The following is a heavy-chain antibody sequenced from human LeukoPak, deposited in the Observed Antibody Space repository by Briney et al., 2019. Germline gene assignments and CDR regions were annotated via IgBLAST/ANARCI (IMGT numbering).Heavy chain of an antibody. Sequence: SVKVSCKASGGTFSSYAISWVRQAPGQGLEWMGGIIPIFGTANYAQEFQGRVTITADESTRTAYMELSSLRSDDTAVYYCASGKGGATDYYYYMDVWGKGTTVTISS. V-gene: IGHV1-69*13. CDR1: GGTFSSYA. CDR3: ASGKGGATDYYYYMDV. D-gene: IGHD1-26*01. CDR2: IIPIFGTA. J-gene: IGHJ6*03.